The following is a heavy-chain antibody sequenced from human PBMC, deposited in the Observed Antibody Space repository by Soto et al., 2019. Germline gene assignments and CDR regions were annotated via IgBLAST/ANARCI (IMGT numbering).Heavy chain of an antibody. D-gene: IGHD3-10*01. CDR1: GFTFSSYGTYS. J-gene: IGHJ4*02. Sequence: GGSLRLSCAGSGFTFSSYGTYSMSWVRQAPGKGLEWVSAISGSGESTYYTDSVKGRFTISRDNSKNTLYLQMSSLRVQDTAVYFCAKGGLVRGISHFDYWGQGTLVTVSS. V-gene: IGHV3-23*01. CDR2: ISGSGEST. CDR3: AKGGLVRGISHFDY.